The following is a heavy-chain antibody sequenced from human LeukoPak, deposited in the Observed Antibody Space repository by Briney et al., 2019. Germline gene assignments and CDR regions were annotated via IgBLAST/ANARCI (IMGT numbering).Heavy chain of an antibody. Sequence: PGGSLRLSCAASGFTFSSYWMSWVRQAPGKGLEWVSGISWNSGSIGYADSVKGRFTISRDNAKNSLYLQMNSLRAEDTALYYCAKDIGPRSYYGSGSYVFDYWGQGTLVTVSS. CDR3: AKDIGPRSYYGSGSYVFDY. J-gene: IGHJ4*02. CDR2: ISWNSGSI. V-gene: IGHV3-9*01. CDR1: GFTFSSYW. D-gene: IGHD3-10*01.